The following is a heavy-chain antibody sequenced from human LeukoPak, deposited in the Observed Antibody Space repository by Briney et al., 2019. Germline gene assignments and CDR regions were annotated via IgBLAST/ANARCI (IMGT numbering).Heavy chain of an antibody. CDR2: ISSSSSYI. Sequence: GGSLRLSCAASGFTFSSYSMNWVRQAPGKGLEWVSSISSSSSYIYYADSVKGRFTISSDNAKNSLYLQMNSLRAEDTAVYYCARVVTGTTENYYFDYWGQGTLVTVSS. CDR3: ARVVTGTTENYYFDY. D-gene: IGHD1-7*01. J-gene: IGHJ4*02. V-gene: IGHV3-21*01. CDR1: GFTFSSYS.